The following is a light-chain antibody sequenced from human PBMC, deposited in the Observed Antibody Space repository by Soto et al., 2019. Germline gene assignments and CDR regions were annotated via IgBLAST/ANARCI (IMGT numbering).Light chain of an antibody. CDR1: QSVSSSY. J-gene: IGKJ1*01. CDR3: QQYGSSPWT. CDR2: GAS. V-gene: IGKV3-20*01. Sequence: EIVLTQSPGTLSLSQGEGATLSCRASQSVSSSYFAWYQQKPGQAPRLLIYGASSRATGIPDRFSGSGSGTDFTFTISSLEPEDFAVYYCQQYGSSPWTFGQGTKVDTK.